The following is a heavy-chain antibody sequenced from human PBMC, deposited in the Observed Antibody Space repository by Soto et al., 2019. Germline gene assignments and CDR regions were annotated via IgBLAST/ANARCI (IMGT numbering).Heavy chain of an antibody. Sequence: QVQLQESGPGMVKPSQTLSLTCTVSGGSISSGDYHWSWIRQHPGKGLEWIGYIYYSGTTYYNPSIKSLVTISVDTSKNQFSLKLSSVTAADTAVYYCAREVIVVVPAARYMDVWGKGTTVTVSS. V-gene: IGHV4-31*01. CDR3: AREVIVVVPAARYMDV. D-gene: IGHD2-2*01. CDR2: IYYSGTT. CDR1: GGSISSGDYH. J-gene: IGHJ6*03.